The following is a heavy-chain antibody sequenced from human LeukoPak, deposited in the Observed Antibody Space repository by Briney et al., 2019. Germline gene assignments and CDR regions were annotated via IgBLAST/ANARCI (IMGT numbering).Heavy chain of an antibody. CDR1: GGSFSGYY. J-gene: IGHJ3*02. CDR2: INHSGST. Sequence: SETLSLTCAVYGGSFSGYYWSWIRQPPGKGLEWIGEINHSGSTNYNPSLKSRVTISVDASKNQFSLNLGSVTAADTAVYYCARSENYYDSSGYYPDAFDIWGQGAMVTVSS. D-gene: IGHD3-22*01. V-gene: IGHV4-34*01. CDR3: ARSENYYDSSGYYPDAFDI.